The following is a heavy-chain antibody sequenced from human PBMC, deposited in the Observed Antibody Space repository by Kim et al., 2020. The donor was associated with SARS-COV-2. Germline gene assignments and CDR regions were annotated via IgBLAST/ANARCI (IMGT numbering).Heavy chain of an antibody. Sequence: GGITTYADSVKRRFTISRENSKNAAYLQKDSLRADDTAVYYCTRGLLGGLHWGQGILVTVSS. D-gene: IGHD3-10*01. CDR2: GGIT. J-gene: IGHJ4*02. V-gene: IGHV3-23*01. CDR3: TRGLLGGLH.